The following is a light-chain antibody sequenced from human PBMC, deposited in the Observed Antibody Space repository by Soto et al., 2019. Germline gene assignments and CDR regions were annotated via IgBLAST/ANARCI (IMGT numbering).Light chain of an antibody. J-gene: IGKJ3*01. V-gene: IGKV1-39*01. CDR1: ENIDNY. CDR3: QQSHSDPS. CDR2: SAS. Sequence: DIQLTRSPLSLSASLGDSVTVTCRASENIDNYLNWYRQKPGEAPQLIIYSASRLQRGVPGTFSGGGSGTDFSLTIHISQSDNFATYFCQQSHSDPSIGPGIKVDIX.